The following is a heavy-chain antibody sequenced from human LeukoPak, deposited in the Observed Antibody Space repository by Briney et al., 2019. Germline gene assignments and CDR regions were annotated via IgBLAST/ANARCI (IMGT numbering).Heavy chain of an antibody. D-gene: IGHD5-18*01. CDR1: GGSISSGDYY. CDR3: ARAPPRRGYSYGPNDY. J-gene: IGHJ4*02. Sequence: SQTLSLTCTVSGGSISSGDYYWSWIRQPPGKGLEWIGEINHSGSTNYNPSLKSRVTISVDTSKNQFSLKLSSVTAADTAVYYCARAPPRRGYSYGPNDYWGQGTLVTVSS. CDR2: INHSGST. V-gene: IGHV4-30-4*01.